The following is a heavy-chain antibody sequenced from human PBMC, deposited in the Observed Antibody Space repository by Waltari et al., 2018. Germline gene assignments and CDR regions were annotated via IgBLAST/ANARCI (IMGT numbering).Heavy chain of an antibody. J-gene: IGHJ3*02. V-gene: IGHV4-39*07. CDR3: ARASLGYSSSWYEDAFDI. D-gene: IGHD6-13*01. CDR1: GGSISSSSYY. Sequence: QLQLQESGPGLVKPSETLSLTCTVSGGSISSSSYYWGWIHQPPGKGLEWIGSIYYSGSTYYNPSRKSRVTISVDTSKNQFSLKLSSVTAADTAVYYCARASLGYSSSWYEDAFDIWGQGTMVIVSS. CDR2: IYYSGST.